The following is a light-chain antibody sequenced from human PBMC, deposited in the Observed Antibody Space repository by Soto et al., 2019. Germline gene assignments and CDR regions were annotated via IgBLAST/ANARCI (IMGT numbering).Light chain of an antibody. CDR2: GAS. V-gene: IGKV3-20*01. CDR3: QQYDSSPIT. J-gene: IGKJ5*01. CDR1: QSVTSTY. Sequence: EIVLTQSPGTLSLSPGERATLSCRASQSVTSTYLSWYQQKPGQAPRLLIYGASSRATGIPDRFSGSGSGTDFTLTISRLDPEDFAVYYCQQYDSSPITFGQGTRLEIK.